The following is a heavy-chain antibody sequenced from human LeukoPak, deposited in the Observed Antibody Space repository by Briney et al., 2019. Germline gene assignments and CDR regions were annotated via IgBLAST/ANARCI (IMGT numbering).Heavy chain of an antibody. D-gene: IGHD3-16*02. CDR2: IKTRRDGGTR. CDR1: GFTFNNAW. V-gene: IGHV3-15*01. CDR3: TKVHYDNVWGSYRRNYYHYIDV. J-gene: IGHJ6*03. Sequence: PGGSLRLSCAASGFTFNNAWMSWVRQAPGKGLEWVGRIKTRRDGGTRDYATPVKGRFTISRDDSENTLYLQMDSLKTEDTAVYYCTKVHYDNVWGSYRRNYYHYIDVWGKGTTVTVSS.